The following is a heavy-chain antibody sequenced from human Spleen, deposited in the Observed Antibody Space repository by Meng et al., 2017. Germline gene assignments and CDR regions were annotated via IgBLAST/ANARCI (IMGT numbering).Heavy chain of an antibody. Sequence: EVQLVESGGGLVQPGGSLRLSCAASGFTVSKNDMNWVRQAPGKGLEWVSSLYSGGSTYYADSEKGRFTISRDNSKNTLYLQMNSLRAEDTAVYYCASYSGDYWGQGTLVTVSS. CDR3: ASYSGDY. V-gene: IGHV3-66*01. CDR1: GFTVSKND. D-gene: IGHD6-13*01. CDR2: LYSGGST. J-gene: IGHJ4*02.